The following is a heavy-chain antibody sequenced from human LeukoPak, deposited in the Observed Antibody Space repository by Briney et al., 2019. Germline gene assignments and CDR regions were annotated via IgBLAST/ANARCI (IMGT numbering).Heavy chain of an antibody. Sequence: GGSLRLSCAASGFTFSGSAMHWVRQASGQGLGWVGLIRDKPNNYAAVYAASVTGRFIISRDETKNTAYLQMNSLRAEDTAVYYCATYVRGDFDYWGQGTLVTVSS. CDR2: IRDKPNNYAA. CDR1: GFTFSGSA. V-gene: IGHV3-73*01. J-gene: IGHJ4*02. CDR3: ATYVRGDFDY. D-gene: IGHD3-10*02.